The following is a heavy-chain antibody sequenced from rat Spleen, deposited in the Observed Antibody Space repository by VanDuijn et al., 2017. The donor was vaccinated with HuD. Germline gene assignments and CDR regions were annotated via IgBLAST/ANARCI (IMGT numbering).Heavy chain of an antibody. Sequence: EVQLVESGGGLVQPGRSMKLSCAASGFPFSNYDMAWVRQAPKADLEWVATISYDGGSTNSRDSVKGRFTISRDNAKNTLYLQMDSLRSEDTATYYCARRYYSGFDYWGQGVMVTVSS. V-gene: IGHV5-7*01. CDR1: GFPFSNYD. CDR2: ISYDGGST. CDR3: ARRYYSGFDY. J-gene: IGHJ2*01. D-gene: IGHD1-1*01.